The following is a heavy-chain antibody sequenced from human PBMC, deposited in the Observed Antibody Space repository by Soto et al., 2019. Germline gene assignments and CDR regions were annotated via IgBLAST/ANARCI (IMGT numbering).Heavy chain of an antibody. V-gene: IGHV1-3*01. J-gene: IGHJ4*02. CDR3: ARGPYCGGDCYRRPFDY. CDR1: GYTFTGDA. D-gene: IGHD2-21*02. Sequence: GASVKVSCKASGYTFTGDAMDWVRQAPGQRLEWMGWINAGNGNTKYSQKFQGRVTITRDTSASTAYMELSSLRSEDTAVYYCARGPYCGGDCYRRPFDYWGQGTLVTVSS. CDR2: INAGNGNT.